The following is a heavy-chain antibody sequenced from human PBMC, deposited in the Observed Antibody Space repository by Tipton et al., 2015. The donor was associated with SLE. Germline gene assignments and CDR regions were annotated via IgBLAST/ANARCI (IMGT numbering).Heavy chain of an antibody. Sequence: TLSLTCTVSGGSISSYYWSWIRQPPGKGLEWIGYIYTSGSTNYNPSLKSRVTISVDTSKNQFSLKLSSVTAADTAVYYCARHVGGRLLWFDPWGQGTLVTVSS. CDR1: GGSISSYY. V-gene: IGHV4-4*09. D-gene: IGHD3-16*01. J-gene: IGHJ5*02. CDR2: IYTSGST. CDR3: ARHVGGRLLWFDP.